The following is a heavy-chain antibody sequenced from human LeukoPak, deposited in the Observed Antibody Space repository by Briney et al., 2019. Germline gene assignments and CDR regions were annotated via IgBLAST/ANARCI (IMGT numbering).Heavy chain of an antibody. CDR3: ASQMVAASSY. J-gene: IGHJ4*02. Sequence: PGGSLRLSCAASGFTFSTYGMNWVRQAPGKGLEWVAVIWYDGSNKYYADSVKGRFTISRDNSKDTLYLQMNSLRAEDMAMYYCASQMVAASSYWGQGTLVTVSS. D-gene: IGHD2-15*01. CDR1: GFTFSTYG. CDR2: IWYDGSNK. V-gene: IGHV3-33*01.